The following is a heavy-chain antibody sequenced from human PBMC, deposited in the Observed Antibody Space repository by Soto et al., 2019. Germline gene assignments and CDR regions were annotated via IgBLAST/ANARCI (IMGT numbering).Heavy chain of an antibody. CDR3: ARGPLDSRGYYDNY. Sequence: SETLSLTCAVYGGSFSGYYWSWIRQPPGKGLEWIGEINHSGSTNYNPSLKSRVTISVDTSKNQFSLKLSSVTAADTAVYYCARGPLDSRGYYDNYWGQGTLVTVSS. CDR2: INHSGST. J-gene: IGHJ4*02. V-gene: IGHV4-34*01. D-gene: IGHD3-22*01. CDR1: GGSFSGYY.